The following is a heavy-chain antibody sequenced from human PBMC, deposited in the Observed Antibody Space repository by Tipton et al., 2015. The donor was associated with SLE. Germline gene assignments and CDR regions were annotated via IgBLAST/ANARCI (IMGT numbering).Heavy chain of an antibody. CDR3: ARDPAMGPPGPFDY. CDR1: GFTFSSYA. CDR2: ISYDGSNK. J-gene: IGHJ4*02. Sequence: SLRLSCAASGFTFSSYAMHWVRQAPGKGLEWVAVISYDGSNKYYADSVKGRFTISRDNSKNTLYLQMNSLRAEDTAVYYCARDPAMGPPGPFDYWGQGTLVTVSS. V-gene: IGHV3-30*04. D-gene: IGHD1-14*01.